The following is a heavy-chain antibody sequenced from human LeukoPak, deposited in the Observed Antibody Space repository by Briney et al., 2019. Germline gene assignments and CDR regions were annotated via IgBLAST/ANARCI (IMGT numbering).Heavy chain of an antibody. Sequence: SVKVSCTASGGTFSSYAISWVRQAPGQGLEWMGGIIPIFGTANYAQKFQGRVTITADESTSTAYMELSSLRSEDTAVYYCARDSSGYYYWFDPWGQGTLVTVSS. CDR2: IIPIFGTA. J-gene: IGHJ5*02. CDR1: GGTFSSYA. D-gene: IGHD3-22*01. CDR3: ARDSSGYYYWFDP. V-gene: IGHV1-69*13.